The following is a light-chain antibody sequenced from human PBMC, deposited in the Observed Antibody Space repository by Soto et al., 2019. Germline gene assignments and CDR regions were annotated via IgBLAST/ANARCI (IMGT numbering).Light chain of an antibody. CDR2: GAS. Sequence: EIVMTQSPGTLSVSPGERATLYCRASQSISTKLAWYQQKPGQAPRLLIYGASTRATGIPARFSGSGSGTEFTLTITSLQSEDFAVYYCQEHNYWHPITFGGGTKVDIK. CDR3: QEHNYWHPIT. V-gene: IGKV3-15*01. CDR1: QSISTK. J-gene: IGKJ4*01.